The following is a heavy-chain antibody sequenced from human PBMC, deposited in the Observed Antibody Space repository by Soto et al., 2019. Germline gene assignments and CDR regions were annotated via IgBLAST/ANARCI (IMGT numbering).Heavy chain of an antibody. CDR3: ARRYGSCFDY. Sequence: SETLSLTCTVSGGSISSYYWSWIRQPPGKGLEWIGYIYYSGSTNYNPSLKSRVTISVDTSKNQFSLKLSSVTAADTAVHYCARRYGSCFDYWGRGTLVTVSS. V-gene: IGHV4-59*08. CDR1: GGSISSYY. CDR2: IYYSGST. J-gene: IGHJ4*02. D-gene: IGHD5-18*01.